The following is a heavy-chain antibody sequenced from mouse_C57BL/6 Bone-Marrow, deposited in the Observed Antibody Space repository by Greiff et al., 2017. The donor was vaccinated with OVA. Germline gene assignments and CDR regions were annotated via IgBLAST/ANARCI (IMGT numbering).Heavy chain of an antibody. V-gene: IGHV3-6*01. J-gene: IGHJ2*01. D-gene: IGHD1-1*01. CDR2: ISYDGSN. CDR3: ARDCITTGVAGD. CDR1: GYSITSGYY. Sequence: VQLQQSGPGLVKPSQSLSLTCSVTGYSITSGYYWNWIRQFPGNKLEWMGYISYDGSNNYNPSLKNRISITRDTSKNQFFLKLNSVTTEDTATYYCARDCITTGVAGDWGQGTTLTVSS.